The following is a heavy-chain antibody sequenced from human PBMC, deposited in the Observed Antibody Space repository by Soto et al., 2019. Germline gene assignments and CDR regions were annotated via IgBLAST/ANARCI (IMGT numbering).Heavy chain of an antibody. V-gene: IGHV3-21*01. D-gene: IGHD3-16*01. CDR1: GFTFSSYS. CDR2: ISSSSSYI. Sequence: EVQLVESGGGLVKPGGSLRLSCAASGFTFSSYSMNWVHQAPGKGLEWVSSISSSSSYIYYADSVKGRFTISRDNAKNSLYLQMNSLRAEDTAVYYCARDDTGDGAFDIWGQGTMVTVSS. CDR3: ARDDTGDGAFDI. J-gene: IGHJ3*02.